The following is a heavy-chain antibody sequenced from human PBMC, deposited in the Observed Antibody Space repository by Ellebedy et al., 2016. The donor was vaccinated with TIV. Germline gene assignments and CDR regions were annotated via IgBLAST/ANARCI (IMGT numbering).Heavy chain of an antibody. Sequence: ASVKVSCXASGYTFTSYGISWVRQAPGQGLEWMGWISAYNGNTNYAQKLQGRVTMTTDTSTSTAYMELRSLRSDDTAVYYCARDAALTTMDYYYYGMDVWGQGTTVTVSS. CDR1: GYTFTSYG. CDR3: ARDAALTTMDYYYYGMDV. J-gene: IGHJ6*02. D-gene: IGHD4-23*01. V-gene: IGHV1-18*01. CDR2: ISAYNGNT.